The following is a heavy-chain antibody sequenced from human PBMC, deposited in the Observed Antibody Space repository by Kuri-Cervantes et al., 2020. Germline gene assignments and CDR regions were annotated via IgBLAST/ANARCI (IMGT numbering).Heavy chain of an antibody. Sequence: LSLTCAASGFTFSSSWMHWVCQAPEKGLEWVADIKCDGSEKYYVDSVKGRLTISRDNAKNSLYLQVNSLRAEDMTVYYWGGDITMIVVVITTPPTYYYYGMDVWGQGTTVTVSS. CDR1: GFTFSSSW. CDR2: IKCDGSEK. CDR3: GGDITMIVVVITTPPTYYYYGMDV. V-gene: IGHV3-52*01. J-gene: IGHJ6*02. D-gene: IGHD3-22*01.